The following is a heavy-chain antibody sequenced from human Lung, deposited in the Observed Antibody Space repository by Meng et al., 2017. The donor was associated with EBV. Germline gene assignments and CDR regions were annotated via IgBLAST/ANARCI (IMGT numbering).Heavy chain of an antibody. CDR2: IIPILGIA. CDR1: GGTFSSYT. V-gene: IGHV1-69*02. CDR3: AASSSSWYQNWFDP. D-gene: IGHD6-13*01. J-gene: IGHJ5*02. Sequence: GGEVNTSGAPVNLPCKASGGTFSSYTISWVRQAPGQGVEWMGRIIPILGIANYAQKFQGRVTITADKSTSTAYMELSSLRSEDTAVYYCAASSSSWYQNWFDPWGQGTLVTVSS.